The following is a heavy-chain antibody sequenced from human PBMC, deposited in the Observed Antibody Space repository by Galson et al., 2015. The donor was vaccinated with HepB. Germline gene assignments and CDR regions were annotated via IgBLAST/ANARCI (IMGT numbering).Heavy chain of an antibody. D-gene: IGHD5-18*01. CDR3: AKDSHSGYSYGDDAFDI. J-gene: IGHJ3*02. CDR2: ISGSGGST. CDR1: GFTFSSYA. Sequence: SLRLSCAASGFTFSSYAMSWVRQAPGKGLEWVSAISGSGGSTYYADSVKGRFTISRDNSKNTLYLQMNSLRAEVTAVYYCAKDSHSGYSYGDDAFDIWGQGTMVTVSS. V-gene: IGHV3-23*01.